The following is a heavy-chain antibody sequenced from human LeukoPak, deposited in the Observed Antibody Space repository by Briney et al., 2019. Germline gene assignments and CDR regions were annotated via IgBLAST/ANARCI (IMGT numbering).Heavy chain of an antibody. D-gene: IGHD2-2*01. Sequence: GGSLRLSCAASGFTFSDAWMTWIRQAPGKGLEWVGRVKSKTDGGTTDYGAPVKGRFTISRDDSQNTLYLQMNSLKAEDTALYYCTTGSSTSSWGQGTLVTVSS. V-gene: IGHV3-15*01. CDR2: VKSKTDGGTT. CDR3: TTGSSTSS. J-gene: IGHJ4*02. CDR1: GFTFSDAW.